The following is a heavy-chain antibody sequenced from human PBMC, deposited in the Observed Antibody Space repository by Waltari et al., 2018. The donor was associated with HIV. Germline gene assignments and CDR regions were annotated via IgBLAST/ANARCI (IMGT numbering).Heavy chain of an antibody. V-gene: IGHV1-2*02. Sequence: QVPLVQSGAAVKKPGASVKVSCKASGYTFTGYYMHWVRQAPGQGLEWMGWINPNSGGTNYAQKFQGRVTMTRDTSISTAYMELSRLRSDDTAVYYCARVVEMATIGLGYWGQGTLVTVSS. J-gene: IGHJ4*02. D-gene: IGHD5-12*01. CDR1: GYTFTGYY. CDR2: INPNSGGT. CDR3: ARVVEMATIGLGY.